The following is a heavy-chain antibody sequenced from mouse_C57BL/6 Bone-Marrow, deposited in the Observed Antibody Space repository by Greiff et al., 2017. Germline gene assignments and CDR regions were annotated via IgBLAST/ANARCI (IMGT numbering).Heavy chain of an antibody. CDR3: TLYYYGISYCFDY. Sequence: VQLKESGAELVRPGASVKLSCTASGFNIKDDYMHWVKQRPEQGLEWIGWIDPENGDTEYSSKFQGKATITADTSSNTAYLQLSSLTSEDTAVDYWTLYYYGISYCFDYWGQGTTLTVSS. V-gene: IGHV14-4*01. CDR2: IDPENGDT. D-gene: IGHD1-1*01. J-gene: IGHJ2*01. CDR1: GFNIKDDY.